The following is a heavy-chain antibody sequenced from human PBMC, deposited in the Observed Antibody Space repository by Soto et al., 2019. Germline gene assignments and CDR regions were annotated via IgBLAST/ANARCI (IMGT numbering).Heavy chain of an antibody. V-gene: IGHV3-15*01. J-gene: IGHJ6*02. CDR1: GLTFSNAW. CDR3: TTGGSSSHPYYYYGMDV. CDR2: IKSKTDGGTT. D-gene: IGHD6-6*01. Sequence: GGSLRLSCAASGLTFSNAWMSWVRQAPGKGLEWVGRIKSKTDGGTTDYAAPVKGRFTISRDDSKNTLYLQMNSLKTEDTAVYYCTTGGSSSHPYYYYGMDVWGQGTTVTVSS.